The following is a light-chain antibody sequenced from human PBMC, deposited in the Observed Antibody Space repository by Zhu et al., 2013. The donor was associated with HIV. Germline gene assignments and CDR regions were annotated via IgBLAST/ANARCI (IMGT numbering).Light chain of an antibody. CDR2: RNA. V-gene: IGLV1-47*01. Sequence: QSVLTQLPSASGTPGQRVTISCSGRSSNIGVNSVYWYQHLPGTAPKLLIYRNAQRPSGVPDRFSGSKSGTSASLTISGLRSDDEADYYCAAWDDSLTGMVFGGGTKLTVL. CDR3: AAWDDSLTGMV. CDR1: SSNIGVNS. J-gene: IGLJ2*01.